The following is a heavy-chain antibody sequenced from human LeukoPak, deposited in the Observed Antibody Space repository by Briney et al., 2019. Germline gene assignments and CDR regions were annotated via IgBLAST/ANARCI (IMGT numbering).Heavy chain of an antibody. CDR2: IRGSGGGT. Sequence: GGSLRLSCAASGFTFNTYAMSWVRQAPRKGLEWVSGIRGSGGGTHYADSGKGRFTVSRDNSKSTMYLQLNSLRVEDTAVYYCAKAGSGWYSFYFDFWGQGTLVTVSS. J-gene: IGHJ4*02. V-gene: IGHV3-23*01. CDR3: AKAGSGWYSFYFDF. D-gene: IGHD6-19*01. CDR1: GFTFNTYA.